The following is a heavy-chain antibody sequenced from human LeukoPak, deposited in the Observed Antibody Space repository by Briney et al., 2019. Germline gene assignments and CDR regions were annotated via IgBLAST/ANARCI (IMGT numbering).Heavy chain of an antibody. CDR2: INHSGNT. D-gene: IGHD3-9*01. CDR3: ARAGVWLPTV. Sequence: SETLSLTCALSGASISSDKWWSWVRQPPGKGLEWIGEINHSGNTNYSPSLKRRVTMSTDKSKNEFSLRLTSVTAADTAVYYCARAGVWLPTVWGEGTLVTVSA. J-gene: IGHJ4*02. V-gene: IGHV4-4*02. CDR1: GASISSDKW.